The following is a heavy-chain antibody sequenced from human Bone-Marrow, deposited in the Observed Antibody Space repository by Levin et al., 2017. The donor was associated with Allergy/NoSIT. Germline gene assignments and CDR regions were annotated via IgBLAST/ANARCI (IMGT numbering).Heavy chain of an antibody. CDR2: IYWDDEK. V-gene: IGHV2-5*02. Sequence: GSGPTLVKPTQTLTLTCSFSGFSLRTSGMGVGWFRQPPGKALEWLTLIYWDDEKRYSPSLKSRLTITKDTSKNQVVLTMTNMDPVDTAAYYCAHRPPGGYNWNNNWFDPWGQGTLVIVSS. J-gene: IGHJ5*02. CDR1: GFSLRTSGMG. CDR3: AHRPPGGYNWNNNWFDP. D-gene: IGHD1/OR15-1a*01.